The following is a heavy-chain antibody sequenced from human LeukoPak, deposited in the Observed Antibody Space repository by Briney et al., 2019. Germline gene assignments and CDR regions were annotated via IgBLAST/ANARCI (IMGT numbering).Heavy chain of an antibody. CDR2: IWHSGNT. CDR3: ARGDYYDSSRYYFDY. CDR1: GYSISSGYY. J-gene: IGHJ4*02. V-gene: IGHV4-38-2*02. D-gene: IGHD3-22*01. Sequence: SETLSLTCTVSGYSISSGYYWGWIRQPPGKGLEWIGNIWHSGNTYYNPSLKSRVTMSVDTSKNQFSLKLSSVTAADTAVYYCARGDYYDSSRYYFDYWGQGTLVTVSS.